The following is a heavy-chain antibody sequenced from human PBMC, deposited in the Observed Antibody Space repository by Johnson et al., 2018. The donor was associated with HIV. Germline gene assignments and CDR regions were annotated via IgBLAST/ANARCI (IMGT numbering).Heavy chain of an antibody. J-gene: IGHJ3*02. V-gene: IGHV3-23*04. Sequence: EVQLVESGGGLIQPGGSLRLSCAASGFTFSRYPMHWIRQAPGKGLESVSGIGTAGDTYYPGSVKGRFTISRDNSKNTLYLQMNSLRAEDTAVYYCAKPVLQFLEWISAFDIWGQGTMVTVSS. CDR3: AKPVLQFLEWISAFDI. CDR2: IGTAGDT. D-gene: IGHD3-3*01. CDR1: GFTFSRYP.